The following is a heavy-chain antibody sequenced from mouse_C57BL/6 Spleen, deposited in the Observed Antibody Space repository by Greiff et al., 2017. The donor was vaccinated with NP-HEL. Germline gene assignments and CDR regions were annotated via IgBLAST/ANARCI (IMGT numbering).Heavy chain of an antibody. D-gene: IGHD1-1*01. V-gene: IGHV1-80*01. CDR2: IYPGDGDT. J-gene: IGHJ1*03. CDR1: GYAFSSYW. Sequence: VQLVESGAELVKPGASVKISCKASGYAFSSYWMNWVKQRPGKGLEWIGQIYPGDGDTNYNGKFKGKATLTADKSSSTAYMQLSSLTSEDSAVYFCARPYYYGSSYWYFDVWGTGTTVTVSS. CDR3: ARPYYYGSSYWYFDV.